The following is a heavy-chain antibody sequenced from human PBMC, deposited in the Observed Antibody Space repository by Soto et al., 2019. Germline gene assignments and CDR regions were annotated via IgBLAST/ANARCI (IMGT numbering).Heavy chain of an antibody. CDR1: GFTFSSYG. CDR3: AKIYSSGSPAY. Sequence: GGSLRLSCAASGFTFSSYGMHWVRQAPGKGLEWVAVISYDGSNKYYADSVKGRFTISRDNSKNTLYLQMNSLRAEDTAVYYCAKIYSSGSPAYRGQGTLVTVSS. J-gene: IGHJ4*02. V-gene: IGHV3-30*18. D-gene: IGHD6-19*01. CDR2: ISYDGSNK.